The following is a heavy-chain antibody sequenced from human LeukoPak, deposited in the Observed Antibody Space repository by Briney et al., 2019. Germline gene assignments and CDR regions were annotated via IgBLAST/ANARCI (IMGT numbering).Heavy chain of an antibody. CDR3: ARDLTSTSKWEFDY. CDR2: INLNTGGA. CDR1: GYTFADYF. V-gene: IGHV1-2*04. Sequence: ASVKVSCKASGYTFADYFIHWVRQAPGQGLEWMGRINLNTGGADYAPKFQGWVTMTRDTSISTAYVEVNRLISDDTAVYYSARDLTSTSKWEFDYWGQGTLVIVSS. D-gene: IGHD1-26*01. J-gene: IGHJ4*02.